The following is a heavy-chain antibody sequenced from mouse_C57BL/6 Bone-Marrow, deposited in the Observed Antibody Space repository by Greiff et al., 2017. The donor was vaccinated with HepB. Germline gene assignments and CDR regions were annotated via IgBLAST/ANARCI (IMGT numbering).Heavy chain of an antibody. CDR3: ARDDYWYFDV. J-gene: IGHJ1*03. CDR1: GYTFTSYT. CDR2: INPSSGYT. V-gene: IGHV1-4*01. Sequence: QVQLQQSGAELARPGASVKMSCKASGYTFTSYTMHWVKQRPGQGLEWIGYINPSSGYTKYNQKFKDKATLTADKSSSTAYMQLSSLTSEDAAVYYCARDDYWYFDVWGTGTTVTVSA.